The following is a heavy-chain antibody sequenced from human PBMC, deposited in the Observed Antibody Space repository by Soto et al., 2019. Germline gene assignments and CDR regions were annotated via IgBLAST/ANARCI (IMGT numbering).Heavy chain of an antibody. Sequence: WETLSLTCTFSVYSINSDDYWGWIRQPPGKGLEWIASIYHSVSTFYNPSLRSRVTISIDTSKNQFSLRLTAVTAADTAMYYCARKAYHASGPINLFDSWGQRTLVTVSS. CDR3: ARKAYHASGPINLFDS. V-gene: IGHV4-38-2*02. CDR2: IYHSVST. D-gene: IGHD3-10*01. CDR1: VYSINSDDY. J-gene: IGHJ4*02.